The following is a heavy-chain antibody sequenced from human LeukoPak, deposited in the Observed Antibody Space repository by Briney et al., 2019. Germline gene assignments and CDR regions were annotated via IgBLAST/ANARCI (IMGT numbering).Heavy chain of an antibody. CDR2: ISAYNGNT. CDR3: ARRGGAKTYYYGSGSSVDYYYYMDV. CDR1: GYTFTSYG. Sequence: ASVKVSCKASGYTFTSYGISWVRQAPGQGLEWMGWISAYNGNTNYAQKLQGRVTMTTDTSTSTAYMELRSLRSGDTAVYYCARRGGAKTYYYGSGSSVDYYYYMDVWGKGTTVTVSS. D-gene: IGHD3-10*01. J-gene: IGHJ6*03. V-gene: IGHV1-18*01.